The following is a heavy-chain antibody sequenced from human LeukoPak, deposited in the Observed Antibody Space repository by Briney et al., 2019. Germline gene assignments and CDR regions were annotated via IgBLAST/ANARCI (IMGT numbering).Heavy chain of an antibody. V-gene: IGHV4-59*01. CDR1: GGSISRYY. CDR3: GRGGPPSLDY. J-gene: IGHJ4*02. Sequence: PSETLSLTCTVSGGSISRYYGSWIRQPPGKGLEWVAYMSYSGSTNYNPSLKSRVAISVDTSKNQFSLNLTSVTAADTAVYFCGRGGPPSLDYWGQETLVTVSS. CDR2: MSYSGST.